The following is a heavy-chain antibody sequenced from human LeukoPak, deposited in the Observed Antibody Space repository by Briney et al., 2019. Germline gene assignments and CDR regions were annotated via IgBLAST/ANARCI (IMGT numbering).Heavy chain of an antibody. CDR2: ISSSSSYI. Sequence: PGGSLRLSCAASGFPFNDAWMSWVRQAPGKGLEWVSSISSSSSYIYYADSVKGRFTISRDNAKNSLYLQMDSLRAEDTAVYYCAREAVRGVINFDYWGQGTLVTVSS. J-gene: IGHJ4*02. CDR1: GFPFNDAW. CDR3: AREAVRGVINFDY. V-gene: IGHV3-21*01. D-gene: IGHD3-10*01.